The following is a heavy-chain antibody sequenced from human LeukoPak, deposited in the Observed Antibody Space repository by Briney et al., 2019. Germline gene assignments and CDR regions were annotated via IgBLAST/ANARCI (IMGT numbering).Heavy chain of an antibody. J-gene: IGHJ4*02. V-gene: IGHV4-38-2*02. CDR2: IYHSGST. CDR1: GYSISSGYY. D-gene: IGHD6-19*01. CDR3: ARAAFAQWLVLYYFDY. Sequence: SETLSLTCTVSGYSISSGYYWGWIRQPPGKGLEWIGSIYHSGSTYYNPSLKSRVTISVDTSKNQFSLKLSSVTAADTAVYYCARAAFAQWLVLYYFDYWGQGTLVTVSS.